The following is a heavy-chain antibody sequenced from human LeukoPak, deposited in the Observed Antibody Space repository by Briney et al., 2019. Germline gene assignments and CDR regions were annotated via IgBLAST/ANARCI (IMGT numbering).Heavy chain of an antibody. Sequence: GGSLRLSCAASGFTFSSYSMNWVRQAPGKGLEWVSYISSSSSTIYYADSVKGRFTISRDNAKNSLYLQMNSLRAEDTAVYYCARQPPYRIAVAGTGYFDYWGQGTLVTVSS. CDR3: ARQPPYRIAVAGTGYFDY. V-gene: IGHV3-48*04. D-gene: IGHD6-19*01. CDR2: ISSSSSTI. J-gene: IGHJ4*02. CDR1: GFTFSSYS.